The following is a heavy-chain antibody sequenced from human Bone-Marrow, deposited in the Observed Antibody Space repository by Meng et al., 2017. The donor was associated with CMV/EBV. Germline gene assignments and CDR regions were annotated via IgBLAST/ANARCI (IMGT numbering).Heavy chain of an antibody. V-gene: IGHV3-30*04. J-gene: IGHJ6*02. CDR1: GFTFSSYA. D-gene: IGHD4-11*01. Sequence: LSLTCAASGFTFSSYAMDWVRQAPGKGLEWVAVISYDGSNKYYADSVKGRFTISRDNSKNSLYLQMNSLRAEDTAVYYCARDTVNYHYYYYGMDVWGQGTTVTVSS. CDR2: ISYDGSNK. CDR3: ARDTVNYHYYYYGMDV.